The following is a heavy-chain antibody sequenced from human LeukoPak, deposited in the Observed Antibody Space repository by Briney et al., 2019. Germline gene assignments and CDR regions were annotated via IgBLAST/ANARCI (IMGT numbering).Heavy chain of an antibody. CDR3: AKDSRCPTAVFDI. CDR2: ISVRGAT. CDR1: DLTFRTYT. J-gene: IGHJ3*02. Sequence: HPGRSLRLSCVPSDLTFRTYTISWVRQAPRKGLWRVSGISVRGATFSADSVKGRFTIYRDNCKNTMYLQMKSLRPPDTPACYSAKDSRCPTAVFDIWSQASLVTVSS. V-gene: IGHV3-23*01. D-gene: IGHD2-21*02.